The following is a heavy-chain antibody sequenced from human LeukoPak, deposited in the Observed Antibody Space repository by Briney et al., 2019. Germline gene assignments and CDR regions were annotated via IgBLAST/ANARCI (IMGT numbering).Heavy chain of an antibody. CDR1: GFTFSSYA. CDR3: ARGPGDDFWSGYYSYYYYYGMDV. Sequence: PGGSLRLSCAASGFTFSSYAMHWVRQAPGKGLEWVAVISYDGSNKYYADSVKGRFTISRDNSKNTLYLQMNSLRAEDTAVYYCARGPGDDFWSGYYSYYYYYGMDVWGQGTTVTVSS. D-gene: IGHD3-3*01. J-gene: IGHJ6*02. V-gene: IGHV3-30-3*01. CDR2: ISYDGSNK.